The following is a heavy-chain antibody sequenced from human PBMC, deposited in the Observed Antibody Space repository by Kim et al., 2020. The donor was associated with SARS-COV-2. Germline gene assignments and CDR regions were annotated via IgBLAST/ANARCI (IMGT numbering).Heavy chain of an antibody. CDR1: GFTFSDYY. CDR2: ISSSSSYT. D-gene: IGHD2-8*01. Sequence: GGSLRLSCAASGFTFSDYYMSWIRQAPGKGLEWVSYISSSSSYTNYADSVKGRFTISRDNAKNSLYLQMNSLRAEDTAVYYCARVKGGIGGYCTNGVCYEHYYYGMDVWGQGTTVTVSS. CDR3: ARVKGGIGGYCTNGVCYEHYYYGMDV. V-gene: IGHV3-11*05. J-gene: IGHJ6*02.